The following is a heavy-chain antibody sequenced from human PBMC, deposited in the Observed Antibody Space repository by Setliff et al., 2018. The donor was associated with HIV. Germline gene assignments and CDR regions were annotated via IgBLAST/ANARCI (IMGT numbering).Heavy chain of an antibody. J-gene: IGHJ4*02. D-gene: IGHD2-2*01. CDR3: ARGAFVVIPTARHDFDY. V-gene: IGHV1-2*02. Sequence: GASVKVSCKASGYTFTGYFIHWVRQAPGQGLEWMGWINPNSGGTNYAQKFQGRVTVTRDTSISTAYMELRRLRSDDTAVYYCARGAFVVIPTARHDFDYWGQGALVTVSS. CDR1: GYTFTGYF. CDR2: INPNSGGT.